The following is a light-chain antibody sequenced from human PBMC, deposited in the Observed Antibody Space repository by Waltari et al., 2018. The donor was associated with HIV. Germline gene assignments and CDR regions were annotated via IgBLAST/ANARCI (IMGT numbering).Light chain of an antibody. V-gene: IGLV1-51*01. Sequence: HSVLTQPPSVSAAPGQKVTISCSGSSSNIGNNYVSWYQQFPGTAPKLPMYDNNKRPSVIPDRFSGTKSGTSATLGITGLQTGDEAGYYCGAWDSGLSAWVFGGGTKLTVL. J-gene: IGLJ3*02. CDR1: SSNIGNNY. CDR2: DNN. CDR3: GAWDSGLSAWV.